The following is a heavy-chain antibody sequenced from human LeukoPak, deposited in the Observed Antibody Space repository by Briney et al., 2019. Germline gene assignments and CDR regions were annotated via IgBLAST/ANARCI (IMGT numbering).Heavy chain of an antibody. CDR3: AKTRGFYYYMDV. CDR2: IRYDGSNR. J-gene: IGHJ6*03. V-gene: IGHV3-30*02. CDR1: GFAFSTFG. D-gene: IGHD5-24*01. Sequence: GGSLRLSCAASGFAFSTFGMHWVRQAPGKGLEWVAFIRYDGSNRYYADSVKGRFTISRDNSKSTLYLQMNSLRAEDTAVYCCAKTRGFYYYMDVWGKGTTVTVSS.